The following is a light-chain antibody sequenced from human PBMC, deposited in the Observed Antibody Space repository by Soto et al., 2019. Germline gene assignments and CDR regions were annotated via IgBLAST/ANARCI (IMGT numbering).Light chain of an antibody. Sequence: QSALTQPASVSGSPGQSITISCTGTSSDVGGYNYVSWYQQHPGKAPKLMIYDVSNRPSGVSNRFSGSKSSNTASLTISGLQAEDEADYYCSSYTSSSTPRVVFGGGTKLTVL. CDR3: SSYTSSSTPRVV. V-gene: IGLV2-14*01. CDR2: DVS. J-gene: IGLJ2*01. CDR1: SSDVGGYNY.